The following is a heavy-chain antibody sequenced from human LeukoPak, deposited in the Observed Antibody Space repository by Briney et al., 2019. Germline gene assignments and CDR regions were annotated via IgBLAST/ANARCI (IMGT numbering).Heavy chain of an antibody. D-gene: IGHD4-17*01. CDR2: INPNSGGT. CDR1: GYTFTGYH. J-gene: IGHJ5*02. Sequence: ASVKVSCKASGYTFTGYHMHWVRQAPGQGLEWMGWINPNSGGTNYAQKFQGRVTMTRDTSISTAYMELSRLRSDDTAVYYCARDSQTTVTTSQLGFDPWGQGTLVTVSS. CDR3: ARDSQTTVTTSQLGFDP. V-gene: IGHV1-2*02.